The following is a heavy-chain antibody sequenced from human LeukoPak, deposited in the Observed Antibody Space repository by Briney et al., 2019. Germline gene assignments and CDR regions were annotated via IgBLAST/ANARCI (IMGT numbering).Heavy chain of an antibody. Sequence: SGPTLVKPTQTLTLTCAFSGFSLSTSGVGVGWIRQPPGKALKWLALIYWDDDKRYSPSLKSRLTITKDTSKNQVVLTMTNMDPVDTATDYCAHTGYSSSSIAFDIWGQGTMVTVSS. V-gene: IGHV2-5*02. CDR1: GFSLSTSGVG. CDR2: IYWDDDK. CDR3: AHTGYSSSSIAFDI. J-gene: IGHJ3*02. D-gene: IGHD6-6*01.